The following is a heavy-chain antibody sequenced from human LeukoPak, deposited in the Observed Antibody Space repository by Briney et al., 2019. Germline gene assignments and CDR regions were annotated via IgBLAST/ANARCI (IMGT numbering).Heavy chain of an antibody. CDR1: GLTFSKYS. J-gene: IGHJ4*02. CDR3: TRGPPDGSGNYYPGDF. CDR2: IDTSSTTM. V-gene: IGHV3-48*04. Sequence: GGSLRLSCAASGLTFSKYSMTWVRQAPGKGLEWVSFIDTSSTTMYYTDSVKGRFTISRDNAKNSLYLQMNSLKVEDTAVYYCTRGPPDGSGNYYPGDFWGQGTLVTVSS. D-gene: IGHD3-10*01.